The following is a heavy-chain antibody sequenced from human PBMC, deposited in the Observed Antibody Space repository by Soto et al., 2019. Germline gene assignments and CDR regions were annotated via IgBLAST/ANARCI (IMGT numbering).Heavy chain of an antibody. CDR3: ATGARYGSGGSSYPDD. J-gene: IGHJ4*01. Sequence: QVQLMQSGAEVKQPGSSVKVSCKASGGTISTNVISWVRQAPGQGLEWMGEIMPIFAAPNNAQKCQGRLTITADTSTTTGYMELSSLTSEDTDVYFCATGARYGSGGSSYPDDWGHGTLVSVSS. V-gene: IGHV1-69*06. CDR1: GGTISTNV. D-gene: IGHD2-15*01. CDR2: IMPIFAAP.